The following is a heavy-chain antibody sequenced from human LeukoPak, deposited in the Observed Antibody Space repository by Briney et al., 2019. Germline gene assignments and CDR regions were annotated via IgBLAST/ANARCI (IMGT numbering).Heavy chain of an antibody. J-gene: IGHJ5*02. CDR1: GFTFSSYG. Sequence: GGSLRLSCAASGFTFSSYGMHWVRQAPGKGLEWVAFIRYDGSNKYYADSVKGRFTISRDNSKNTLYLQMNSLRAEDTAVYYCAKDPLEYGDYVHWFDPWGQGTLVTVSS. CDR3: AKDPLEYGDYVHWFDP. D-gene: IGHD4-17*01. CDR2: IRYDGSNK. V-gene: IGHV3-30*02.